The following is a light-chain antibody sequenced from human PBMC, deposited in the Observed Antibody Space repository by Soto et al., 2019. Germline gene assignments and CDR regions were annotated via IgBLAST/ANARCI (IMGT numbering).Light chain of an antibody. CDR3: SSSTGSSTVV. CDR2: DVS. CDR1: SSDVGGYNY. J-gene: IGLJ2*01. Sequence: QSALTQPPSVSGSPGQSITISCTGTSSDVGGYNYVSWYQQHPGKAPKLMIYDVSNRPSGVSNHFSGSKSGNTASLTISGLQDEDDADYYCSSSTGSSTVVFGGGTKLTVL. V-gene: IGLV2-14*01.